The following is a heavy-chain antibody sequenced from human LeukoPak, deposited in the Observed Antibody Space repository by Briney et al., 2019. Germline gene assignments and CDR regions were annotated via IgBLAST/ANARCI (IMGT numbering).Heavy chain of an antibody. CDR3: ARDLDGSGSYYTDY. CDR1: AYTFSNYG. CDR2: ISAYNGKT. D-gene: IGHD3-10*01. V-gene: IGHV1-18*01. J-gene: IGHJ4*02. Sequence: AXXKVSCKASAYTFSNYGFNWVRQAPGQGLEWMGWISAYNGKTKYAQKLQGRFTMSTDTSTSTAYMELRSLTSDDTAVYYCARDLDGSGSYYTDYWGQGTLVTVSS.